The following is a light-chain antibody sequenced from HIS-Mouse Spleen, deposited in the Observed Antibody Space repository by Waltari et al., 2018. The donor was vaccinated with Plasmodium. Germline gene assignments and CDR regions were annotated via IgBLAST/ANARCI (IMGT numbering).Light chain of an antibody. CDR2: KDS. Sequence: SYELTQPPSVSVSPGQTARITCPGDALPKQYAYWYQQKPGQAPVLVIYKDSERPSGIPERFSGSSSGTTVTLTISGVQAEDDADYYCQSADSSGTPNWVFGGGTKLTVL. V-gene: IGLV3-25*03. CDR1: ALPKQY. CDR3: QSADSSGTPNWV. J-gene: IGLJ3*02.